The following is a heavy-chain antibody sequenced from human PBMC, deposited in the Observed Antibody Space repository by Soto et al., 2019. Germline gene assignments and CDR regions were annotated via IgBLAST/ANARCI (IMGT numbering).Heavy chain of an antibody. CDR3: ARSRSVVVVAATLAPFDY. CDR1: GGSFSGYY. J-gene: IGHJ4*02. Sequence: SETLSLTCAVYGGSFSGYYWSWIRQPPGKGLEWIGEINHSGSTNYNPSLKSRVTISVDTSKNQFSLKLSSVTAADTAVYYCARSRSVVVVAATLAPFDYWGQGTLVTVSS. V-gene: IGHV4-34*01. CDR2: INHSGST. D-gene: IGHD2-15*01.